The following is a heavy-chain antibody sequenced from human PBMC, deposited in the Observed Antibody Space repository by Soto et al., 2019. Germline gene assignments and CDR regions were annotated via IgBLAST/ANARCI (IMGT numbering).Heavy chain of an antibody. Sequence: GESLKISGNASGYSFTDYWITWVRQMPGKGLEWMGRIDPRDSQSNYSPSFQGHVTISADKSSSTAYLQWNSLKASDTAMYYCARTGYGNWLDPWGQGPLVTVSS. CDR3: ARTGYGNWLDP. D-gene: IGHD3-10*01. CDR1: GYSFTDYW. CDR2: IDPRDSQS. J-gene: IGHJ5*02. V-gene: IGHV5-10-1*01.